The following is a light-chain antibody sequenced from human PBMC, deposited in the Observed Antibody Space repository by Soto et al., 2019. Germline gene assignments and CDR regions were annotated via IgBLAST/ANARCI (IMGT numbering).Light chain of an antibody. J-gene: IGKJ4*01. CDR2: GAS. CDR1: QSVSSD. CDR3: QQYNDWPPLT. Sequence: EIVMTQSPATVSVSPGERVTLSCRASQSVSSDLAWYHQKPGQAPRLLIYGASTRATGIPARFSGSGSGTEFTLTISSLQSEDVAVYSCQQYNDWPPLTFGGGNKVEIK. V-gene: IGKV3-15*01.